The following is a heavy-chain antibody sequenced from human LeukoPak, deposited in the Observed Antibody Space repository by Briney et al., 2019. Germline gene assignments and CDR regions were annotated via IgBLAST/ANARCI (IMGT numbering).Heavy chain of an antibody. V-gene: IGHV5-51*01. CDR3: ARADQFLWLGDARRPYYYGLDV. Sequence: GESLRISCKGSGYSFPGYWIGWVRQIPGKGLEWMGIIYPGDSDTRYSPSFQGQVTISADKSTRTAYLQWSSLKTSDTAMYYCARADQFLWLGDARRPYYYGLDVWSQGTSVTVSS. D-gene: IGHD3-10*01. J-gene: IGHJ6*02. CDR2: IYPGDSDT. CDR1: GYSFPGYW.